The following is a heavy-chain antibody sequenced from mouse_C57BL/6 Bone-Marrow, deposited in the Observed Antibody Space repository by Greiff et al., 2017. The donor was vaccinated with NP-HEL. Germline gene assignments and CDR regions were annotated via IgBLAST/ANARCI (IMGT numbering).Heavy chain of an antibody. D-gene: IGHD1-1*01. Sequence: VQLQQPGAELVKPGASVKLSCKASGYTFTSYWMHWVKQRPGQGLEWIGMIHPNSGSTNYNEKFKSKATLTVDKSSSTAYMQLSSLTSADSAVYYCASRYYYGSPFAYWGQGTLVTVSA. J-gene: IGHJ3*01. CDR3: ASRYYYGSPFAY. V-gene: IGHV1-64*01. CDR2: IHPNSGST. CDR1: GYTFTSYW.